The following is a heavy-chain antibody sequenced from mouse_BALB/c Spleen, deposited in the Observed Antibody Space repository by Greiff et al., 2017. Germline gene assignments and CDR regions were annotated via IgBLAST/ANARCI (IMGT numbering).Heavy chain of an antibody. CDR2: ISSGGST. D-gene: IGHD1-1*02. CDR3: ARGEGGYYFDY. Sequence: EVKLVESGGGLVKPGGSLKLSCAASGFTFSSYAMSWVRQTPEKRLEWVASISSGGSTYYPDSVKGRFTISRDNARNILYLQMSSLRSEDTAMYYCARGEGGYYFDYWGQGTTLTVSS. V-gene: IGHV5-6-5*01. J-gene: IGHJ2*01. CDR1: GFTFSSYA.